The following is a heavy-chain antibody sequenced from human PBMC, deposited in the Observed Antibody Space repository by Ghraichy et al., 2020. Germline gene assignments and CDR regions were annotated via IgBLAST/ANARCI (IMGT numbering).Heavy chain of an antibody. CDR2: ISGSGGNT. V-gene: IGHV3-23*01. CDR1: GVTLSNSV. J-gene: IGHJ4*02. Sequence: GGSLRLSCAASGVTLSNSVLTWVRQAPGKGLEWVSAISGSGGNTNYADSVKGRFTISSDNSNNTLYMQMNSLRAEDTAIYYCAKVVVVISGAWYFDLWGQGTLVTVSS. D-gene: IGHD3-22*01. CDR3: AKVVVVISGAWYFDL.